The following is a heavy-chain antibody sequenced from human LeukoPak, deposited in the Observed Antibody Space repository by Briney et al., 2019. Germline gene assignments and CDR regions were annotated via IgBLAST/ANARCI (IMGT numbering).Heavy chain of an antibody. D-gene: IGHD6-13*01. J-gene: IGHJ4*02. CDR1: GGSFSGYY. V-gene: IGHV4-34*01. CDR2: INHSGST. CDR3: ARDRGVIEIQQQLVKAEGNFDY. Sequence: SETLSLTCAVYGGSFSGYYWSWIRQPPGKGLEWIGEINHSGSTYYNPSLKSRVTISVDTSKNQFSLKLSSVTAADTAVYYCARDRGVIEIQQQLVKAEGNFDYWGQGTLVTVSS.